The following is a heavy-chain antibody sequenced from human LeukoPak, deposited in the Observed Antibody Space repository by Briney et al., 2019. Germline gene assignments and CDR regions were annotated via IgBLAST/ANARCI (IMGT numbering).Heavy chain of an antibody. J-gene: IGHJ4*02. CDR2: ISGAGGNT. CDR1: GFTFSSYV. CDR3: AKQRQLIRGGVDY. D-gene: IGHD6-13*01. Sequence: GGSLRLSCAASGFTFSSYVMTWVRQTPEKGLQWVSAISGAGGNTYYADSVKGRFTISRDNSKNTLYLQLNSLRAEDTAIYYCAKQRQLIRGGVDYWGQGTQVTVSS. V-gene: IGHV3-23*01.